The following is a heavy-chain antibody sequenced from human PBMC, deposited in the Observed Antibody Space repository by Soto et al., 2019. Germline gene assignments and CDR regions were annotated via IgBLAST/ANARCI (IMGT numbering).Heavy chain of an antibody. CDR3: TRDWEITVSTGSFGGF. D-gene: IGHD3-10*01. CDR1: GGTFSPYT. Sequence: QVQLVQSGAEVKKPGSSVKVSCKASGGTFSPYTINWVRQAPGQGLEWMGRIIPFHGVTNYAQKFQARVTITEDKSTSTAYMELSGLIFEDTAMYYCTRDWEITVSTGSFGGFWGRGTLVTVSS. V-gene: IGHV1-69*08. J-gene: IGHJ4*02. CDR2: IIPFHGVT.